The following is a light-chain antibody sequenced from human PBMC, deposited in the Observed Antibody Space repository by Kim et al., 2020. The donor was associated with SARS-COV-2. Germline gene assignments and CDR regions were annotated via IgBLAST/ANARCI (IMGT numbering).Light chain of an antibody. CDR2: ASS. CDR1: QIISSY. CDR3: QQSYSTPFT. Sequence: DIQMTQSPSSLSASVGDRVTITCRASQIISSYLNWYQQKPGKAPKLLIYASSSLQSGVPSRFSGSGSGTGFTLTISSLQPEGFATYYCQQSYSTPFTFGGGTKVDIK. J-gene: IGKJ4*01. V-gene: IGKV1-39*01.